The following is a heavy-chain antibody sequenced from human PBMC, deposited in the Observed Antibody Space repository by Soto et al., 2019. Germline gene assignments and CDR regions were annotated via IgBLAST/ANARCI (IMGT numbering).Heavy chain of an antibody. D-gene: IGHD3-10*01. CDR2: IIPTFGTG. V-gene: IGHV1-69*01. Sequence: QVLLVQSGPEVKKPGSSVKVSCKASGGTFNNYAINWVRQAPGKGLEWMGGIIPTFGTGNHAQKFQGRVTVTADEFTTTAYMELNSLASEDTAIYYCASFDGTLVRGGRSSPYEMDVWGQGTTVIVSS. CDR3: ASFDGTLVRGGRSSPYEMDV. J-gene: IGHJ6*02. CDR1: GGTFNNYA.